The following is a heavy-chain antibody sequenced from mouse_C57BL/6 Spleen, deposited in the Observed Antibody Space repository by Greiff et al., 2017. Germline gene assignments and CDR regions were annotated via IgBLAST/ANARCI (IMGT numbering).Heavy chain of an antibody. CDR2: IDPEDGDT. Sequence: EVQLQQSGAELVRPGASVKLSCTASGFNIKDYYMHWVKQRPEQGLEWIGRIDPEDGDTEYAPKFQGKATMTADTSSNTAYLQLSSLTSEDTAVYYCTTCLNIYYDYAWFAYWGQGTLVTVSA. CDR1: GFNIKDYY. V-gene: IGHV14-1*01. J-gene: IGHJ3*01. CDR3: TTCLNIYYDYAWFAY. D-gene: IGHD2-4*01.